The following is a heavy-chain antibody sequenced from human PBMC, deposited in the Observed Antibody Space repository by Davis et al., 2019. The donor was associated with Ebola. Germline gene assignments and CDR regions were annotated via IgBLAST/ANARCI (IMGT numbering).Heavy chain of an antibody. V-gene: IGHV3-48*01. CDR1: GFTFSSHS. J-gene: IGHJ6*02. Sequence: GESLKISCAASGFTFSSHSMNWVRQAPGKGLEWFSYISSSSSTIYYADSVKDRFTISRDNAKNSLYLQMNSLRAEDTAVYYCARVPYYYYGMDVWGQGTTVTVSS. CDR3: ARVPYYYYGMDV. CDR2: ISSSSSTI.